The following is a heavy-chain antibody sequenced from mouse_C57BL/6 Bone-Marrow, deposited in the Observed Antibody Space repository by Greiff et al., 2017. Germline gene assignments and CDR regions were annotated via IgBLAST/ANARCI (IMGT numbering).Heavy chain of an antibody. D-gene: IGHD2-3*01. Sequence: VKLMESGAELARPGASVKLSCKASGYTFTSYGISWVKQRTGQGLEWIGEIYPRSGNTYYNEKFKGKATLTADKSSSTAYMGLRSLTSEDSAVYFGARTLDGYYPPWFAYWGQGTLVTVSA. CDR1: GYTFTSYG. CDR2: IYPRSGNT. J-gene: IGHJ3*01. CDR3: ARTLDGYYPPWFAY. V-gene: IGHV1-81*01.